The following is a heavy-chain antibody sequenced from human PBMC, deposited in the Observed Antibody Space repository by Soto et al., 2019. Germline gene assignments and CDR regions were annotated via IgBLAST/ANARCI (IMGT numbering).Heavy chain of an antibody. CDR3: ARDLTYYDYVWGSYRPYGMDV. CDR1: GFTFSSYW. CDR2: IKQDGSEK. J-gene: IGHJ6*02. D-gene: IGHD3-16*02. Sequence: EVQLVESGGGLVQPGGSLRLSCAASGFTFSSYWMSWVRQAPGKGLEWVANIKQDGSEKYYVDSVKGRLTISRDNAKNSLYLQMNSLRAEDTAVYYCARDLTYYDYVWGSYRPYGMDVWGQGTTVTVSS. V-gene: IGHV3-7*05.